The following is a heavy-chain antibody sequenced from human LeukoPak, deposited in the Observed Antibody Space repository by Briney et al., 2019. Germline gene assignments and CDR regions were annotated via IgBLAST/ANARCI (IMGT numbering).Heavy chain of an antibody. Sequence: GGSLRLSCAASGFTFGDYYMSWIRQAPGKGLEWISYITFSSKTIYYADSVKGRFTITRDNAKKSLYLQMDSLRAEDTAVYYCARRAGAYSHPYDYWGQGTLVTVSS. V-gene: IGHV3-11*01. D-gene: IGHD4/OR15-4a*01. CDR3: ARRAGAYSHPYDY. J-gene: IGHJ4*02. CDR2: ITFSSKTI. CDR1: GFTFGDYY.